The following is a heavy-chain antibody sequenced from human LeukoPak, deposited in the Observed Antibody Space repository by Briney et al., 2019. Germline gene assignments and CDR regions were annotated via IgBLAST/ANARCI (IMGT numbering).Heavy chain of an antibody. CDR2: IYYSGST. D-gene: IGHD6-19*01. Sequence: PSETLSLTCTVSGGSISSYYWSWIRQPPGKGLEWIGYIYYSGSTNYNPSLKRRVTISVDTSKNQFSLKLSSVTAADTAVYYCARKSSSGWYGDAFDIWGQGTMVTVSS. CDR3: ARKSSSGWYGDAFDI. CDR1: GGSISSYY. J-gene: IGHJ3*02. V-gene: IGHV4-59*08.